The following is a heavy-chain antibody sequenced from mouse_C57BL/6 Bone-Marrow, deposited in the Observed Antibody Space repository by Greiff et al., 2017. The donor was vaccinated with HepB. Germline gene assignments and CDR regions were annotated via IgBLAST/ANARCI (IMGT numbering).Heavy chain of an antibody. CDR3: ASLFITTVVAYWYFDV. J-gene: IGHJ1*03. CDR1: GFTFSSYG. Sequence: DVKLVESGGDLVKPGGSLKLSCAASGFTFSSYGMSWVRQTPDKRLEWVATISSGGSYTYYPDSVKGRFTISRDNAKNTLYLQMSSLKSEDTAMYYCASLFITTVVAYWYFDVWGTGTTVTVSS. CDR2: ISSGGSYT. V-gene: IGHV5-6*02. D-gene: IGHD1-1*01.